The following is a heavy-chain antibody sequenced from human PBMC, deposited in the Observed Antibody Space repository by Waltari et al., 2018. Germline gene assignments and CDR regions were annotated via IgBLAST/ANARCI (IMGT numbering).Heavy chain of an antibody. CDR2: INHSGST. Sequence: VQLQQWGAGLLKPSEPLSLTCAVYGGSFGGSYGTWLSRTPGKGLEWIGEINHSGSTNYNPSLKSRVTISVDTSKNQFSLKLSSVTAADTAVYYCARRYCGGDCYSANFDYWGQGTLVTVSS. J-gene: IGHJ4*02. D-gene: IGHD2-21*01. CDR3: ARRYCGGDCYSANFDY. CDR1: GGSFGGSY. V-gene: IGHV4-34*01.